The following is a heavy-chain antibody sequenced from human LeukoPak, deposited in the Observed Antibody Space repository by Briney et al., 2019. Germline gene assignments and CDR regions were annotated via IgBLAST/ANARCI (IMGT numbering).Heavy chain of an antibody. CDR1: GFSFSSFG. D-gene: IGHD3-3*01. Sequence: GGSLRLSCGASGFSFSSFGMHWVRQAPGKGLQWVAVISYDGSNKYYTDSVKGRFTISRDNSKNTLYLEMNSLRAEDTAVYYCARERERFLNLWGQGTLVTVSP. J-gene: IGHJ4*02. CDR2: ISYDGSNK. V-gene: IGHV3-30*04. CDR3: ARERERFLNL.